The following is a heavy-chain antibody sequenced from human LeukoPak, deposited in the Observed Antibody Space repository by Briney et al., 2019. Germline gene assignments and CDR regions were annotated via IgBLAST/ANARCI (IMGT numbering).Heavy chain of an antibody. CDR1: GFTFSSYS. J-gene: IGHJ4*02. V-gene: IGHV3-23*01. CDR3: ARVRAY. CDR2: IRGGGDGT. Sequence: PGGSLRLSCAASGFTFSSYSMNWVRQTPGKRLEWVAGIRGGGDGTYYADSVKGRFTISRDNFNNTVYLEMNSLRDDDTAIYYCARVRAYWGQGTLVTVSS.